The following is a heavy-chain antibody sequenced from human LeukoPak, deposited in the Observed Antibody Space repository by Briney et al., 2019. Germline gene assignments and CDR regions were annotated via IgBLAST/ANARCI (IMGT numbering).Heavy chain of an antibody. Sequence: GGSLRLSCAASGFTFSSYSMNWVRQAPGKGLEWVSYISSSSSTIYYADSVKGRFTISRDNAKNSLYLQMNSLRAEDTAVYYCAKDGYYDSSGYYQKWYFDLWGRGTLVTVSS. CDR2: ISSSSSTI. V-gene: IGHV3-48*01. D-gene: IGHD3-22*01. CDR1: GFTFSSYS. J-gene: IGHJ2*01. CDR3: AKDGYYDSSGYYQKWYFDL.